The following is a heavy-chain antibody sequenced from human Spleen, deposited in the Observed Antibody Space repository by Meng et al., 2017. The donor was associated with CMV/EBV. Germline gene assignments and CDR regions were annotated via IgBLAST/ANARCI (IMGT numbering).Heavy chain of an antibody. V-gene: IGHV1-2*02. CDR1: GYTFTGYY. D-gene: IGHD2-2*01. Sequence: ASVKVSCKASGYTFTGYYMHWVRQAPGQGLEWMGWINPNSGGTNYAQKFQGRVTMTRDTSISTAYMELSSLRSEDTAVYYCARDPHRYCSSTSCPPYYYGMDVWGQGTTVTVSS. CDR3: ARDPHRYCSSTSCPPYYYGMDV. CDR2: INPNSGGT. J-gene: IGHJ6*02.